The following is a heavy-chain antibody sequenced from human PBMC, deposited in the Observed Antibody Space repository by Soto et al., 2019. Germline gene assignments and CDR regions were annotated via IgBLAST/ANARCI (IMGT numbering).Heavy chain of an antibody. CDR3: AKDIVPLGHCSSTICYGAFDT. V-gene: IGHV4-59*01. D-gene: IGHD2-2*01. CDR1: GGSISSYY. Sequence: SETLSLTCTVSGGSISSYYWSWIRQPPGKGLEWIGYIYYSGSTNYNPSLKSRVTISVDTSKNQFSLKLSSVTAVDTALYYCAKDIVPLGHCSSTICYGAFDTRGQGTMVTVSS. CDR2: IYYSGST. J-gene: IGHJ3*02.